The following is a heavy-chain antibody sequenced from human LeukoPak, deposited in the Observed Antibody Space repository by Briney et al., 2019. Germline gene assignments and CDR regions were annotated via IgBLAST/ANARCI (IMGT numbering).Heavy chain of an antibody. CDR2: SYYKGNT. CDR3: VRRDNTGWNYFDY. J-gene: IGHJ4*02. CDR1: GYSISSGYY. V-gene: IGHV4-38-2*01. D-gene: IGHD6-19*01. Sequence: SQTLSLTCAVSGYSISSGYYWGWIRQPPGKGLEWIGESYYKGNTNYNPSLKSRVTISVDTSKHHLSLTLTSVLAADTAIYYCVRRDNTGWNYFDYWGQGILVTVPS.